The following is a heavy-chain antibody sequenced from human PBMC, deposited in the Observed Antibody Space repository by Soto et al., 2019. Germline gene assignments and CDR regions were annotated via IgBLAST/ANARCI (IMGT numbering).Heavy chain of an antibody. V-gene: IGHV5-51*01. CDR1: GCNLATYW. D-gene: IGHD4-17*01. J-gene: IGHJ5*02. CDR2: IYPGNSDA. CDR3: ARHGFYGDYASNYFDP. Sequence: GESLKISCQASGCNLATYWIAWVRQMPGKGLEYMGIIYPGNSDARYSPSFQGQVTFSADKSISTAYLHWSSLKASDTAMYYCARHGFYGDYASNYFDPWGQGTLVTVSS.